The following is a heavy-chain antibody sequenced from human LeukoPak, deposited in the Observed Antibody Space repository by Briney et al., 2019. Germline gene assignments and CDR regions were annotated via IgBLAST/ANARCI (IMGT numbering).Heavy chain of an antibody. Sequence: PGGSLRLSCAASGFTFSSSWMPWVRQVPGKGLEWVSRMNSDGSITNYADSVKGRFTISRDNAKNTLYLQMNSLRAEDTAVYYCARAGYYRFDYWGQGSLVTVSS. V-gene: IGHV3-74*01. J-gene: IGHJ4*02. CDR3: ARAGYYRFDY. D-gene: IGHD3-10*01. CDR1: GFTFSSSW. CDR2: MNSDGSIT.